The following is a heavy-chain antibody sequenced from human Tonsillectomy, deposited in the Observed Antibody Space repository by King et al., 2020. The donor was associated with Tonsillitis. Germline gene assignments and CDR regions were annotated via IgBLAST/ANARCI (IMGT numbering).Heavy chain of an antibody. CDR3: AKDLLTTAGGDSFDF. D-gene: IGHD6-13*01. Sequence: QLVQSGGGLVQPGGSLRLSCAASGFTFSNYAMTWVRQAPGKGLEWVSVIYSGGGSKYYADSMKGRFTISRDNSRNTVYLQMSSLRADDTAVYYCAKDLLTTAGGDSFDFWVQGTMVTVSS. J-gene: IGHJ3*01. CDR2: IYSGGGSK. CDR1: GFTFSNYA. V-gene: IGHV3-23*03.